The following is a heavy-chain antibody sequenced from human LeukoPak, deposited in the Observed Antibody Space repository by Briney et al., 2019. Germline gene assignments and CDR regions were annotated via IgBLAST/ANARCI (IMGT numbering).Heavy chain of an antibody. D-gene: IGHD6-13*01. CDR2: ITGSGGNT. CDR3: AKAASSSWPSYYYGMDV. Sequence: GGSLRLSCTASGFIFSSYSMSWVRQAPGKGLEWVSVITGSGGNTYYADSVKGRFTIPKDNSENTVYLQMSSLRVDDTAVYYCAKAASSSWPSYYYGMDVWGQGTTVTVSS. J-gene: IGHJ6*02. V-gene: IGHV3-23*01. CDR1: GFIFSSYS.